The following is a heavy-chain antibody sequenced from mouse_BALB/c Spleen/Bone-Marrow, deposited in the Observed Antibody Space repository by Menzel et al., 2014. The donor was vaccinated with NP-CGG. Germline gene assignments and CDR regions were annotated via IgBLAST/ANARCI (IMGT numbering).Heavy chain of an antibody. V-gene: IGHV5-17*02. D-gene: IGHD2-4*01. CDR1: GFTFSSFG. CDR3: TRKGALITHYYAMDY. J-gene: IGHJ4*01. CDR2: ISSGSSTI. Sequence: EVKLVESGGGLVQPGGSRKLSCAASGFTFSSFGMHWVRQAPEKGLEWVAYISSGSSTIYYADTVKGRFTISRDNPKNTLFLQMTSLRSEDTAMYYCTRKGALITHYYAMDYWGQGTSVTDSS.